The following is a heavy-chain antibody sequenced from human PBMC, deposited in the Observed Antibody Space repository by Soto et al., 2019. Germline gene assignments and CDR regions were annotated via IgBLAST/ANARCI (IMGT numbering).Heavy chain of an antibody. CDR2: ISYDGSNK. V-gene: IGHV3-30-3*01. CDR3: ARDLWVTTAGGTFDY. D-gene: IGHD4-17*01. J-gene: IGHJ4*02. CDR1: GFTFSSYA. Sequence: GGSLRLSCAASGFTFSSYAMHWVRQAPGKGLEWVAVISYDGSNKYYADSVKGRFTISRDNSKNTLYLQMNSLRAEDTAVYYCARDLWVTTAGGTFDYWGQGTLVTVSS.